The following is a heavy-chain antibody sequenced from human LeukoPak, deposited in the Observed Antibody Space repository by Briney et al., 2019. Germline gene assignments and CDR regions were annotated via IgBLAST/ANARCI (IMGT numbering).Heavy chain of an antibody. CDR3: AKDGYDSSGYYYAEV. V-gene: IGHV3-38-3*01. CDR2: ISGGST. Sequence: PGGSLRLSCAASGFTVSSNEMSWVRQAPGKGLEWVSSISGGSTYYADSRKGRFTISRDNSKNTLYLQMNSLRAEDTAVYYCAKDGYDSSGYYYAEVWGQGTLVTVSS. CDR1: GFTVSSNE. J-gene: IGHJ4*02. D-gene: IGHD3-22*01.